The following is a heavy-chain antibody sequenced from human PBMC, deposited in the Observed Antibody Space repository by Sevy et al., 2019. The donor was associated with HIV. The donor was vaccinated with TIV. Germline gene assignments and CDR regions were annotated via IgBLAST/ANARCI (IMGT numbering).Heavy chain of an antibody. Sequence: ASVKVSCKVSGSTLSQLSMHWVRQAPGKGLEWMGSFDPEDGETIYAQKFQGRLTMTEDTSTDTAYMELSSLRSEDTAVYYCATTKDYYDSSGYPFDYWGQGTLVTVPQ. J-gene: IGHJ4*02. D-gene: IGHD3-22*01. CDR2: FDPEDGET. V-gene: IGHV1-24*01. CDR3: ATTKDYYDSSGYPFDY. CDR1: GSTLSQLS.